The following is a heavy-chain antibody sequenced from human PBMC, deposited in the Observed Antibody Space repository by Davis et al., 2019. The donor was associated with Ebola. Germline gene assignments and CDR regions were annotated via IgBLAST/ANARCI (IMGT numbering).Heavy chain of an antibody. V-gene: IGHV3-74*01. CDR1: GFTFGTYW. CDR3: ARDSEEWQLLGKFDP. CDR2: INSDGSST. Sequence: HTGGSLRLSCAASGFTFGTYWMHWVRQVPGKGLVWVSRINSDGSSTKYADSVRGRFTISRDNAKNTLYLQMNSLRAEDTAVYYCARDSEEWQLLGKFDPWGQGTLVTVSS. J-gene: IGHJ5*02. D-gene: IGHD1-26*01.